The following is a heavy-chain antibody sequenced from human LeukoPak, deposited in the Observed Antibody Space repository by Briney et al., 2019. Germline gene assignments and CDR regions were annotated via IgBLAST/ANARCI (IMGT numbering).Heavy chain of an antibody. J-gene: IGHJ4*02. CDR3: ATPTTQWELLSYDY. V-gene: IGHV1-24*01. D-gene: IGHD1-26*01. Sequence: ASVKVSCMVSGYTLTELSMHWVRQAPGKGLEWMGGFDPEDGETIYAQKFQGRVTMTEDTSTDTAYMELSSLRSEDTAVYYCATPTTQWELLSYDYWGQGTLVTVSS. CDR1: GYTLTELS. CDR2: FDPEDGET.